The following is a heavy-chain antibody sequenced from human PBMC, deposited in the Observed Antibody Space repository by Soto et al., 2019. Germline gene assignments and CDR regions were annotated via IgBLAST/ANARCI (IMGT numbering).Heavy chain of an antibody. Sequence: ASVKVSCKASGYTFTSYGISWVRQAPGQGLEWMGWISAYNGNTNYAQKLQGRVTMTTDTSTSTAYMELRSLRSDDTAVYYCARDQPAYDFWSGYYHYWGQGTLVTVSS. CDR2: ISAYNGNT. CDR1: GYTFTSYG. V-gene: IGHV1-18*01. J-gene: IGHJ4*02. CDR3: ARDQPAYDFWSGYYHY. D-gene: IGHD3-3*01.